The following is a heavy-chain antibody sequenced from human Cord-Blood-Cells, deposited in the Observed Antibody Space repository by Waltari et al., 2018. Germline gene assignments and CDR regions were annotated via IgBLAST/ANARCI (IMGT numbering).Heavy chain of an antibody. CDR3: AGARIGSSSLYYYYGMDV. J-gene: IGHJ6*02. D-gene: IGHD6-6*01. CDR1: GGSISSYY. V-gene: IGHV4-59*01. CDR2: IYYSGST. Sequence: QVQLQESGPGLVKPSETLSLTCTVPGGSISSYYWSWLRPPPGQGLEWIGDIYYSGSTNYNPSLKSRVTISVDTSKNQFSLKLSSVTAADTAVYYCAGARIGSSSLYYYYGMDVWGQGTTVTVSS.